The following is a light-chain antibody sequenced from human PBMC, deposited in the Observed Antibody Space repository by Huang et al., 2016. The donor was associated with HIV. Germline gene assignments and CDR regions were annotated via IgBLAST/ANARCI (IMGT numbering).Light chain of an antibody. CDR2: GAS. J-gene: IGKJ2*01. CDR1: HSVSSN. V-gene: IGKV3-15*01. CDR3: QQYNNWPPGDT. Sequence: EIAMTQSPATLYVSPGERVTLSCRASHSVSSNLAWYQQKPGQAPRLLLYGASTRATGSPARFSGSGSGTEFTLTISSLQSEDFAIYYCQQYNNWPPGDTFGQGTKLQIK.